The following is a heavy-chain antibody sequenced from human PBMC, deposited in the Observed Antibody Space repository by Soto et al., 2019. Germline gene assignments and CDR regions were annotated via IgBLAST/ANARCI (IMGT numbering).Heavy chain of an antibody. CDR1: GGSISSYY. CDR3: VRTYYDFWSGLNWFDP. D-gene: IGHD3-3*01. CDR2: IYYSGST. J-gene: IGHJ5*02. Sequence: PSETLSLTCTVSGGSISSYYWSWIRQPPGKGLKWIGYIYYSGSTNYNPSLKSRVTISVDTSKNQFSLKLSSVTAADTAVYFCVRTYYDFWSGLNWFDPWGQGTLVTVSS. V-gene: IGHV4-59*01.